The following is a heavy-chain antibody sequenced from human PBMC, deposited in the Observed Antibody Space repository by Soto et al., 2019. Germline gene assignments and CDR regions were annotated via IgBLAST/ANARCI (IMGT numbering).Heavy chain of an antibody. CDR3: SRRAPEGFDP. Sequence: PSETLSLTCTVSGGSIATSSYFWAWIRRPPGKGLEWIGSIDYRGTIYNNPSLKSRVTISVDTSKNHSSLKLDSVTAADTALYYCSRRAPEGFDPWGQGTLVTVSS. J-gene: IGHJ5*02. V-gene: IGHV4-39*02. CDR1: GGSIATSSYF. CDR2: IDYRGTI.